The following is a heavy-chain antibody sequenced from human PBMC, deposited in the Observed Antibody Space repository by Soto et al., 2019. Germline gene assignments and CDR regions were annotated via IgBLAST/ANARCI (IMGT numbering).Heavy chain of an antibody. CDR1: GGTYSSYT. CDR2: IIPILGIA. CDR3: ARDLVDEGYSNF. V-gene: IGHV1-69*08. Sequence: QVQLVQSGAEVKKPGSSVKVSCKASGGTYSSYTISWVRQAPGQGLEWMGRIIPILGIANYAQKFQGRVTITADKSTSTAYMELSSLRSEDTVVYYCARDLVDEGYSNFWGQGTLVTVSS. D-gene: IGHD4-4*01. J-gene: IGHJ4*02.